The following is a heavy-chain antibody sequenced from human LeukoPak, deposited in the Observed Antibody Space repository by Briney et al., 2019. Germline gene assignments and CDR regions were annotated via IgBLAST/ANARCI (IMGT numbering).Heavy chain of an antibody. Sequence: PSETLSLTCTVSGGPISSYYWSWIRQSPGKGLDWIGYIYYSGSTNYNPSLKSRVTISVDTSKNQFSLKLSSVTAADTAVYYCARERYLNSSSLYYYYMDVWGKGTTVTVSS. J-gene: IGHJ6*03. CDR2: IYYSGST. D-gene: IGHD2-15*01. CDR3: ARERYLNSSSLYYYYMDV. CDR1: GGPISSYY. V-gene: IGHV4-59*01.